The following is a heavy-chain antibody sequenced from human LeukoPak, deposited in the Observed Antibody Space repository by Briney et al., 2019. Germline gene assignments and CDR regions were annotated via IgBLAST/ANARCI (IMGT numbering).Heavy chain of an antibody. CDR3: ARDGYYDFWSGYWELYYYYYMDV. CDR2: ISAYNGNT. Sequence: ASVKVSCKSSGYTFTSYGISWVRQAPGQGLEWMGWISAYNGNTNYAQKLQGRVTMTTDTSTSTAYMELRSLRSDDTAVYYCARDGYYDFWSGYWELYYYYYMDVWGKGTTVTVSS. V-gene: IGHV1-18*01. CDR1: GYTFTSYG. D-gene: IGHD3-3*01. J-gene: IGHJ6*03.